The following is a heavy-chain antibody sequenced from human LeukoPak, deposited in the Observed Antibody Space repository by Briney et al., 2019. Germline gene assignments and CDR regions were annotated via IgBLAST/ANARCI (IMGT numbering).Heavy chain of an antibody. CDR2: IYPADSDI. Sequence: GESLKISCKGSGYIFTNYWIAWVRQMPGKGLEWMGIIYPADSDIRYSPSFQGQVTLSADKSITTAYLQWSSLKASDTAMYYCARSLTATDFDYWGQGTLDTVSS. CDR3: ARSLTATDFDY. CDR1: GYIFTNYW. J-gene: IGHJ4*02. V-gene: IGHV5-51*01. D-gene: IGHD1-20*01.